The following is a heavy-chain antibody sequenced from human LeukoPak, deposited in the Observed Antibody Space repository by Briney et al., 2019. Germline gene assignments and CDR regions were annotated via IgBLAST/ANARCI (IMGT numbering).Heavy chain of an antibody. Sequence: SQTLSLTCTVSGGSISSGGYYWRWIRQHPGKGLVGIGYIYYSGSTYYNPSLKSRVTISVDTSKNQFSLKLSSVTAADTAVYYCARFYDFWGGYSDWFDPWGQGTLVTVSS. V-gene: IGHV4-31*03. D-gene: IGHD3-3*01. CDR3: ARFYDFWGGYSDWFDP. CDR2: IYYSGST. J-gene: IGHJ5*02. CDR1: GGSISSGGYY.